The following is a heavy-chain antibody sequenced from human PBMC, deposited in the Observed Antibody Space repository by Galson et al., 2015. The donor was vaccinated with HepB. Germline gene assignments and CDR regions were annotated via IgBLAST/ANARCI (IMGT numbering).Heavy chain of an antibody. J-gene: IGHJ4*02. CDR2: IHYSGST. Sequence: TLSLTCTVSGGSINIGGYYWSWIRQHPGKGLEWIGYIHYSGSTYYNPSLKSRVTISVDTSKNQFSLGLSSVTAADTAVYYCARDEPYHYDSSGYLGAFDLWGQGTLVTVSS. D-gene: IGHD3-22*01. V-gene: IGHV4-31*03. CDR1: GGSINIGGYY. CDR3: ARDEPYHYDSSGYLGAFDL.